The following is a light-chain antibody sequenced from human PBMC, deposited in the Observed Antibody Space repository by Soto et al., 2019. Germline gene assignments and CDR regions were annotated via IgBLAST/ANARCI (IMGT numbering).Light chain of an antibody. CDR3: QQYNSQCT. CDR1: QSISNN. J-gene: IGKJ2*02. CDR2: GAS. V-gene: IGKV3-15*01. Sequence: VVMTPPPATLSVSPGERATLSCRASQSISNNLSWYQQKPGQAPRLLIYGASTRATGISARFSGSGSGTEFTLTISSLQPDDFATYYCQQYNSQCTFGQGTKVDI.